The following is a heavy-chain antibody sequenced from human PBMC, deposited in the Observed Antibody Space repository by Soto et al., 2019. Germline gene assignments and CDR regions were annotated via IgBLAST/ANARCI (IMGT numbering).Heavy chain of an antibody. CDR2: IGAADDQ. CDR1: GFTFSAYD. J-gene: IGHJ6*02. D-gene: IGHD2-15*01. V-gene: IGHV3-13*05. CDR3: ARAYSGRLPRRADYYFAMAV. Sequence: EVQLVESGGGVVQPGESLRLSCAASGFTFSAYDMHWVRQTTGKGLEWVSAIGAADDQYYLGSVKGRFTISRENAKNSLYLQMTSLRAEDTAVYYCARAYSGRLPRRADYYFAMAVWGQGTTVTVSS.